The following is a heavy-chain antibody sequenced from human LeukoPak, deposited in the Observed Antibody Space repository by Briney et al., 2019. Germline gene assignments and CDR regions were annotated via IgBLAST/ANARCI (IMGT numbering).Heavy chain of an antibody. CDR2: ISGSGGST. J-gene: IGHJ4*02. D-gene: IGHD4-11*01. CDR1: GFTFSSYA. Sequence: GGSLRLSCAASGFTFSSYAMSWVRQAPGKGLEWVSAISGSGGSTYYADSVKGRFTISRGNSKNTLYLQMNSLRAEDTAVHYCAKDLSFTTKISPIDYWGQGTLVTVSS. V-gene: IGHV3-23*01. CDR3: AKDLSFTTKISPIDY.